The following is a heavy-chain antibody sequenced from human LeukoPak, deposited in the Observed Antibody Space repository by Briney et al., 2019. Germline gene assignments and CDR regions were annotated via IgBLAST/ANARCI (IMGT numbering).Heavy chain of an antibody. V-gene: IGHV1-69*05. CDR3: ARYSSGWYHFDS. Sequence: SVKVSCKASGGTFSSYAISWVRQAPGQGLEWMGGIIPIFGTANYAQKFQGRVTMTTDTSTSTAYMELRSLRSDDTAVYYCARYSSGWYHFDSWGQGTLVTVSS. J-gene: IGHJ4*02. CDR1: GGTFSSYA. D-gene: IGHD6-19*01. CDR2: IIPIFGTA.